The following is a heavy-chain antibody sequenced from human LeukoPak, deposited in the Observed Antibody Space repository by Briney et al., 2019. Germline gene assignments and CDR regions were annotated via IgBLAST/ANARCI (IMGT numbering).Heavy chain of an antibody. CDR1: GYSISSGYS. V-gene: IGHV4-38-2*01. CDR2: LYHSDSI. D-gene: IGHD6-13*01. Sequence: PSEPRSLTCAVSGYSISSGYSWSWIRQPPGKGLEWIGSLYHSDSIYYNPSLESRVTMSVDTSKNQFSLKLSFVTAADTAVYYCARQHDSYHYYYVDVWGKGTTVTVSS. J-gene: IGHJ6*03. CDR3: ARQHDSYHYYYVDV.